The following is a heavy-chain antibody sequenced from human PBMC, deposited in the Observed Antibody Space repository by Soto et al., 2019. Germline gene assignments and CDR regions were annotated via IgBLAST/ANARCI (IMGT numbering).Heavy chain of an antibody. CDR3: LRVLSGGFGY. V-gene: IGHV3-23*01. D-gene: IGHD4-17*01. CDR1: GFTFSSYA. Sequence: EGSLRLSCAASGFTFSSYAMSWVRQAPGKALEWVSAISGSGGSTYYADSVKGRFTISRDNSKNTLYLQMNSLRAEDRAVYYCLRVLSGGFGYWGRGSLVTVSS. CDR2: ISGSGGST. J-gene: IGHJ4*02.